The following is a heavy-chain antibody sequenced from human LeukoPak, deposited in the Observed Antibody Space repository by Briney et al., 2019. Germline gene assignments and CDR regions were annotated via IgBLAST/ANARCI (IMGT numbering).Heavy chain of an antibody. Sequence: SETLPLTCTVSGGSISSYYWSWIRQPAGKGLEWIGRIYTSGSTNYNPSLKSRVTMSVDTSKNQFSLKLSSVTAADTAVYYCAVQNDYGDSNWFDPWGQGTLVTVSS. CDR3: AVQNDYGDSNWFDP. J-gene: IGHJ5*02. V-gene: IGHV4-4*07. CDR1: GGSISSYY. D-gene: IGHD4-17*01. CDR2: IYTSGST.